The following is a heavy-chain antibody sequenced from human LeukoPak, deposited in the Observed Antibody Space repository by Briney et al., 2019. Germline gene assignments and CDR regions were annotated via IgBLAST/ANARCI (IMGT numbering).Heavy chain of an antibody. V-gene: IGHV3-7*01. Sequence: PGGSLRLSCVASGITFSNYWMSWVRQAPGKGLEWVANIRQDGRKRDYVASVKGRFTISRDNAKSSLYLQMNSLRVEDTAVYYCAREVLWFGELKGDTDYWGQGTLVTVSS. J-gene: IGHJ4*02. CDR1: GITFSNYW. CDR3: AREVLWFGELKGDTDY. D-gene: IGHD3-10*01. CDR2: IRQDGRKR.